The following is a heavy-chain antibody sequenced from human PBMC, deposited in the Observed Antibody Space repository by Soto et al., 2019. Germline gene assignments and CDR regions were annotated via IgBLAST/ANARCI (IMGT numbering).Heavy chain of an antibody. CDR3: ACNWGNALRNWLAP. CDR2: IIPVLATT. D-gene: IGHD7-27*01. Sequence: QVQLVQSGPEVRTPGSSVKVSCKASAGTFPHYALTWVRQAPGQGLEWLGGIIPVLATTTYAQKFQGRVSISADYSTNTAYIELTSLTSEDTAVYYCACNWGNALRNWLAPWGQGTLVTVSS. J-gene: IGHJ5*02. V-gene: IGHV1-69*01. CDR1: AGTFPHYA.